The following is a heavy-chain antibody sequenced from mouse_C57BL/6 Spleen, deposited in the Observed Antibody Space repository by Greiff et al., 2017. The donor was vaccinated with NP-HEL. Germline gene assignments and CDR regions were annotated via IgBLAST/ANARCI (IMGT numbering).Heavy chain of an antibody. CDR3: ARNHYYGSSYDAMDY. CDR2: INPSSGYT. Sequence: QVQLQQSGAELARPGASVKMSCKASGYTFTSYTMHWVKQRPGQGLEWIGYINPSSGYTKYNQKFKDKPTLTADKSSSTAYMQLSSLTSEDSAVYYCARNHYYGSSYDAMDYWGQGTSVTVSS. V-gene: IGHV1-4*01. J-gene: IGHJ4*01. D-gene: IGHD1-1*01. CDR1: GYTFTSYT.